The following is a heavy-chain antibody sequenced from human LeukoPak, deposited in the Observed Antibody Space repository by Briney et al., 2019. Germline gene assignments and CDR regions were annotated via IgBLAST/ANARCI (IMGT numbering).Heavy chain of an antibody. Sequence: SETLSLTCTVSGGSISSYYWSWIRQPPGKGLEWIGYIYYSGSTNYNPSLKSRVTISVDTSKNLFSLKLSSVTAADTAVYYCARAPLRVEMATIRGSYFDYWGQGTLVTVSS. D-gene: IGHD5-24*01. CDR1: GGSISSYY. V-gene: IGHV4-59*01. CDR3: ARAPLRVEMATIRGSYFDY. CDR2: IYYSGST. J-gene: IGHJ4*02.